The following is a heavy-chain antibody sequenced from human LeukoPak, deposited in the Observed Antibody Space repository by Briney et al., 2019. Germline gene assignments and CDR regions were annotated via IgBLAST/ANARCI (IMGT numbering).Heavy chain of an antibody. J-gene: IGHJ4*02. CDR2: INHSGST. D-gene: IGHD1-26*01. V-gene: IGHV4-34*01. CDR1: GGSFSGYY. CDR3: ARGRRELLG. Sequence: SETLSLTCAVYGGSFSGYYWSWIRQPPGKGLEWIGEINHSGSTNYNPSLKSRVTISVDTSKNRFSLKLSSVTAADTAVYYCARGRRELLGWGQGTLVTVSS.